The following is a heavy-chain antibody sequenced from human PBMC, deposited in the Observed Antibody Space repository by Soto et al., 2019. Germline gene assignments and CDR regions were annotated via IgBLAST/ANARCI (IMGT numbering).Heavy chain of an antibody. CDR1: GFTFGSHG. Sequence: QVQLVESGGGLVQPGGSLRLTCVASGFTFGSHGMHWVRQAPGKGLEWVAVISYDETNEHYVDSVKGRFTISRDNSKSILYLQMNRLRPEDTAVYKCAKDLRTTISDCGMDVWGQGTTVTVSS. CDR3: AKDLRTTISDCGMDV. D-gene: IGHD1-26*01. J-gene: IGHJ6*02. CDR2: ISYDETNE. V-gene: IGHV3-30*18.